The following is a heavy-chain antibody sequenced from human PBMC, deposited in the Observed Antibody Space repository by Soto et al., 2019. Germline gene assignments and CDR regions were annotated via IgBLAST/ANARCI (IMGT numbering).Heavy chain of an antibody. J-gene: IGHJ6*02. D-gene: IGHD3-22*01. CDR1: GGTFSRYA. V-gene: IGHV1-69*12. Sequence: QVQLVQSGAEVKNPGSSVKVSCKASGGTFSRYAVSWVRQAPGQGLEWMGGVMPLFGTSNYAQTFQGRVTITADESTSTAYMELSSLRSEDTAVYYCAKQYYYDSSGYQSYYYGMDVWGQGTTVTVSS. CDR2: VMPLFGTS. CDR3: AKQYYYDSSGYQSYYYGMDV.